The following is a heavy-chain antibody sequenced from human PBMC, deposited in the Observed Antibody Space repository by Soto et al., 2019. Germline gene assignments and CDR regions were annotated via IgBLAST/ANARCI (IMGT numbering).Heavy chain of an antibody. Sequence: SVKISCKASGGTFSSYAISWVRQAPGQGLEWMGGIIPIFGTANYAQKFQGRVTITADESTSTAYMELSSLRSEDTAVYYCASERESGSSDYWRQGTLVTVSS. CDR2: IIPIFGTA. V-gene: IGHV1-69*13. D-gene: IGHD6-6*01. J-gene: IGHJ4*02. CDR1: GGTFSSYA. CDR3: ASERESGSSDY.